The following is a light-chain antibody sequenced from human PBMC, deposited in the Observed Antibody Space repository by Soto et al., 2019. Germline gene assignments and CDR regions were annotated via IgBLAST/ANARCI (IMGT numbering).Light chain of an antibody. CDR2: EDN. Sequence: NFMLTQPHSVSASPGKTVIISCTRSSGSIASKYVQWYQQRPGSSPTTVIYEDNQRPSGVPDRFSGSIDSSSNSASLTISGLETEDEADYFCQSYDATNQVFGGGTKVTVL. CDR1: SGSIASKY. V-gene: IGLV6-57*01. CDR3: QSYDATNQV. J-gene: IGLJ3*02.